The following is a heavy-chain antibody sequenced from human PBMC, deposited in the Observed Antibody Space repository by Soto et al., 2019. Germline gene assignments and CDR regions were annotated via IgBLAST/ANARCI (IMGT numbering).Heavy chain of an antibody. D-gene: IGHD2-2*01. CDR2: INHSGST. V-gene: IGHV4-34*01. CDR1: GGSFSGYY. J-gene: IGHJ3*02. CDR3: ARGRRRPSSTSGWYAFDI. Sequence: SETLSLTCAVYGGSFSGYYWSWIRQPPGKGLEWIGEINHSGSTNYNPSLKSRVTISVDTSKNQFSLKLSSVTAADTAVYYCARGRRRPSSTSGWYAFDIWGQGTMVTV.